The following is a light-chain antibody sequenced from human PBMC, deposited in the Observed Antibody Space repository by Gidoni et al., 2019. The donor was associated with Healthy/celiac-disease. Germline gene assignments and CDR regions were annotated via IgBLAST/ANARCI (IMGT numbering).Light chain of an antibody. CDR2: AAS. Sequence: DIQMTQSPSSLSASVGYRVTITCRASQSISSDLNCYQQKPGKAPKLLIYAASSLQSGFPSRFSGSGSGTDFTLTISRLQPEDFANYYCQQSYSLLTFGTGTKVDIK. CDR3: QQSYSLLT. J-gene: IGKJ3*01. CDR1: QSISSD. V-gene: IGKV1-39*01.